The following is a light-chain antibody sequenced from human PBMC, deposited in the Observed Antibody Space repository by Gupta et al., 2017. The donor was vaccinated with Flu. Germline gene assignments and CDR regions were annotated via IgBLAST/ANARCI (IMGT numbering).Light chain of an antibody. J-gene: IGLJ3*02. V-gene: IGLV1-44*01. CDR1: GSNVGSNT. CDR2: SNN. Sequence: QSVLTQPPSASGTPGQKVTISCSGSGSNVGSNTVNCYQQLPGTAPKLVIYSNNQRPPGVPDRFSGSKSGTSASLAISGLQSEDEADYSCAAWDDSLNGPVFGGGTKLTVL. CDR3: AAWDDSLNGPV.